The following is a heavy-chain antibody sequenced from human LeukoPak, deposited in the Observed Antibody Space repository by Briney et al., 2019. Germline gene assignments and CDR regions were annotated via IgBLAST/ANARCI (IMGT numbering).Heavy chain of an antibody. Sequence: GGSLRLSCAASGFTFSSYAMSWVRQAPGKGLEWVSAISGSGGSTYYADSVKGRFTISRDSAKNTLYLQMNSLRAEDTAVYYCARAGNYVGGTYRTDVFDYWGQGTLVTVSS. V-gene: IGHV3-23*01. J-gene: IGHJ4*02. D-gene: IGHD3-16*02. CDR3: ARAGNYVGGTYRTDVFDY. CDR1: GFTFSSYA. CDR2: ISGSGGST.